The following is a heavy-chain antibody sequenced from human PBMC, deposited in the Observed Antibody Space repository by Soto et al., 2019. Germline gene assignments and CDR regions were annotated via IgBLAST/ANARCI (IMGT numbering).Heavy chain of an antibody. J-gene: IGHJ4*02. D-gene: IGHD2-15*01. CDR1: GFTFSDYA. Sequence: GGSLRLSCTASGFTFSDYAMSWVRQPPGKGLEWVSVISAGGSTYYADSVKGRFTVSRANSKNTLYLQMNSLRAEDTAVYYCARDRAATGSLFVYWGQGTLVTVSS. CDR2: ISAGGST. V-gene: IGHV3-23*01. CDR3: ARDRAATGSLFVY.